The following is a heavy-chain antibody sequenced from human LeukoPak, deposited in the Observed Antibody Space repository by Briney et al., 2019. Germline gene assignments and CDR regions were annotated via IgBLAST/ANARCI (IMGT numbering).Heavy chain of an antibody. V-gene: IGHV3-11*01. Sequence: GGSLRLSCATSGFTFSDYYMSWIRQAPGKGLEWVSYISSSGSTIYYADSVKGRFTISRDNAKNSLYLQMNSLRAEDTAVYYCARSYDYVWGSYRYWGQGILVTVSS. CDR3: ARSYDYVWGSYRY. CDR2: ISSSGSTI. CDR1: GFTFSDYY. J-gene: IGHJ4*02. D-gene: IGHD3-16*02.